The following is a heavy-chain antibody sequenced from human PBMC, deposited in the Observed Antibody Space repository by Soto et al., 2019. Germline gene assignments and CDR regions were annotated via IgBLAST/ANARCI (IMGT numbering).Heavy chain of an antibody. V-gene: IGHV3-23*01. J-gene: IGHJ6*02. D-gene: IGHD6-25*01. CDR2: ITGSVFST. CDR3: ARDKRILDIPGDV. Sequence: EVHLLESGGGLVQPGGSLRLSCAASGFTFSNFGMSWVRQAPGKGLEWVSTITGSVFSTYYADSVKGRFTISRDNAKNSLYLQMNSLRAEDTAVYYCARDKRILDIPGDVWGQGTTVTVSS. CDR1: GFTFSNFG.